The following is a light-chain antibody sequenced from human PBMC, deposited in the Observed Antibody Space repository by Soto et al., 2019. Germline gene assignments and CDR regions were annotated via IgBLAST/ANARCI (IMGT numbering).Light chain of an antibody. CDR3: QQYYSYCT. J-gene: IGKJ2*02. CDR1: QSISSW. CDR2: KAS. V-gene: IGKV1-5*03. Sequence: DIQMTQSPSTLSASVGDRVTITCRASQSISSWLAWYQQKPGKAPKLLIYKASSLESGVPSRFSGSGSGTQFTLTISGLQPDDFATYYCQQYYSYCTFGQGTKLE.